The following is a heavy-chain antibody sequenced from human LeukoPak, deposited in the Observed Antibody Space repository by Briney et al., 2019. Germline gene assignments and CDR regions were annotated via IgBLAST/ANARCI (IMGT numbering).Heavy chain of an antibody. V-gene: IGHV4-39*01. J-gene: IGHJ5*02. CDR2: IYYSGST. CDR3: ARTETYNWFDP. CDR1: GGSISSSSYY. Sequence: KPSETLSLTCTVSGGSISSSSYYWGWIRQPPGKGLEWIGSIYYSGSTYYNPSLKSRVTISVDTSKNQFSLKLSSVTAADTAVYYCARTETYNWFDPWGQGTLVTVSS.